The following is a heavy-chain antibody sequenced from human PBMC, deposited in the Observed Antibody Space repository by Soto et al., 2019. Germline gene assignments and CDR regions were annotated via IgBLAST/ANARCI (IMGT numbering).Heavy chain of an antibody. J-gene: IGHJ6*02. D-gene: IGHD5-18*01. CDR3: ARVGYSYGYYYYYYGMDV. V-gene: IGHV3-74*01. CDR1: GFTFSSYW. Sequence: WGSLRLSCAASGFTFSSYWMNWVRQARGKGLVWVSRINSDGSSTSCADSVKGRFTISRDNAKNTLYLQMNSLRAEDTAVYYCARVGYSYGYYYYYYGMDVWGQGTTVTVSS. CDR2: INSDGSST.